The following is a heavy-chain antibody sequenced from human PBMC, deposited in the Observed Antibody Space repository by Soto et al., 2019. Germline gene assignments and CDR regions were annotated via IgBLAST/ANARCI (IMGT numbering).Heavy chain of an antibody. CDR2: IRSKAYGGTT. CDR1: GFTFGDYA. CDR3: TREPHYYDSSGYYSFDY. Sequence: GGSLRLSCTASGFTFGDYAMSWFRQAPGKGLEWVGFIRSKAYGGTTEYAASVKGRFTISRDDSKSIAYLQMNSLKTEDTAVYYCTREPHYYDSSGYYSFDYWGQGTLVTVSS. D-gene: IGHD3-22*01. V-gene: IGHV3-49*03. J-gene: IGHJ4*02.